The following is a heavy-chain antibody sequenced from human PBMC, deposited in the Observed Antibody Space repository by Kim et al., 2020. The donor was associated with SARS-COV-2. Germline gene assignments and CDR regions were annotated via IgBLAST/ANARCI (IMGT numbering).Heavy chain of an antibody. D-gene: IGHD5-12*01. Sequence: TNYTPSLKSRVTISVDTSKNQFSLKLSSVTAADTAVYYCASSGYDYYFDYWGQGTLVTVSS. J-gene: IGHJ4*02. V-gene: IGHV4-4*09. CDR2: T. CDR3: ASSGYDYYFDY.